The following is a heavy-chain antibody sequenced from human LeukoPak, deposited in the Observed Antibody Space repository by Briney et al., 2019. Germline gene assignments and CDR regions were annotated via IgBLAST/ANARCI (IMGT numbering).Heavy chain of an antibody. CDR3: ARDSGYYSAFDI. CDR1: GFTFSSYS. Sequence: GGSLRLSCAASGFTFSSYSMNWVRQAPGKGLEWVSYISSSSTIYYADSVKGRFTISRDNARNSLYLQMNSLRAEDTAVYYCARDSGYYSAFDIWGQGTMVTVSS. CDR2: ISSSSTI. D-gene: IGHD3-22*01. V-gene: IGHV3-48*04. J-gene: IGHJ3*02.